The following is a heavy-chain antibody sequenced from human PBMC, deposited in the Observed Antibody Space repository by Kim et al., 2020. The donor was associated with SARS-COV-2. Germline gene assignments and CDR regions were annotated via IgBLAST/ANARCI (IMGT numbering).Heavy chain of an antibody. V-gene: IGHV4-4*02. Sequence: LRETLSLTCTVSNDSIYTRNWWSWVRQPPGKGLEWIGEIFYSGATTYSPSLKSRLIISVEKSKNQFYLRLNSVTAADTAVYYCARRSTIGFDFWGQGILVTVSS. J-gene: IGHJ5*01. D-gene: IGHD1-1*01. CDR1: NDSIYTRNW. CDR2: IFYSGAT. CDR3: ARRSTIGFDF.